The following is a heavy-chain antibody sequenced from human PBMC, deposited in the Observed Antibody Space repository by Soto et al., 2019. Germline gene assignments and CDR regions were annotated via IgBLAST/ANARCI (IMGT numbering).Heavy chain of an antibody. D-gene: IGHD6-19*01. CDR1: GGSISSSNW. J-gene: IGHJ5*02. CDR3: ARDRIAVAGTGWFVP. Sequence: QVQLKESGPGLVKPSGTLSLTCAVSGGSISSSNWWSWVRQPPGKGLEWIGEIYHSGTTNYNPSLKRRVTISVDKSKNQFSLKLSSVTAADTAVYYCARDRIAVAGTGWFVPWGQGILVTVSS. CDR2: IYHSGTT. V-gene: IGHV4-4*02.